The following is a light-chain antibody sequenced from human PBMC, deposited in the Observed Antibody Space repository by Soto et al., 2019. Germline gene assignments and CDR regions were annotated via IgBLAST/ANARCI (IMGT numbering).Light chain of an antibody. CDR1: QSVRNSH. CDR2: RAA. J-gene: IGKJ5*01. V-gene: IGKV3D-20*02. CDR3: QQRNIWPPVT. Sequence: EIVLTQSLGTLSLSPGERATLSCRAIQSVRNSHLAWYQQKPGQPPRLLISRAASRAPGIPDRFSGFGSGTDFTLTISRLEPEDSAVYYCQQRNIWPPVTFGQGTRLEIK.